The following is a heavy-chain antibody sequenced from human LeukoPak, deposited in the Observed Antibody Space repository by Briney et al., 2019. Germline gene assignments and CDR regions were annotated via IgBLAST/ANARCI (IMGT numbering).Heavy chain of an antibody. CDR3: TRLLVYYGSSGIPLYVDV. J-gene: IGHJ6*03. D-gene: IGHD3-22*01. CDR2: IRSKANSYAT. Sequence: GGSLRLSCAASGFTFSGSAMHWVRQASGKGLEWVGRIRSKANSYATAYAASVKGRFTISRDDSKNTAYLQMNSLKTEDTAVYYCTRLLVYYGSSGIPLYVDVWGKGTTVTVSS. V-gene: IGHV3-73*01. CDR1: GFTFSGSA.